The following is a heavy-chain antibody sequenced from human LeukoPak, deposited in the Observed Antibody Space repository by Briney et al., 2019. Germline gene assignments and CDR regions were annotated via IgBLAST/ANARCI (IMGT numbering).Heavy chain of an antibody. CDR3: ARDSGTTGEVKFDP. CDR2: IYSRVT. J-gene: IGHJ5*02. Sequence: MTSETLSLTCSVSGGSLSSYYLSWIRQPAGKGLEWIGRIYSRVTTYNPSLKSRVTMSADTSRNHVSLTLNSVTAAGTAVYYCARDSGTTGEVKFDPWGQGTLVTVSS. V-gene: IGHV4-4*07. CDR1: GGSLSSYY. D-gene: IGHD3-10*01.